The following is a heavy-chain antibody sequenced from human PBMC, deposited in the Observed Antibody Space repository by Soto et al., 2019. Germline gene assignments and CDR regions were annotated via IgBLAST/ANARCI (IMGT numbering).Heavy chain of an antibody. J-gene: IGHJ6*03. CDR3: ARRGYGSRWPNVYMDV. CDR1: GFTFSYG. Sequence: GGSLRLSCAASGFTFSYGIHWLRQAPGKGLEWVAYISYDSSNKFYGDSVKGRFTISRDNSKNTQFLQMNSLRAEDTAVYYCARRGYGSRWPNVYMDVWGKGTTVTVSS. CDR2: ISYDSSNK. V-gene: IGHV3-30*03. D-gene: IGHD6-13*01.